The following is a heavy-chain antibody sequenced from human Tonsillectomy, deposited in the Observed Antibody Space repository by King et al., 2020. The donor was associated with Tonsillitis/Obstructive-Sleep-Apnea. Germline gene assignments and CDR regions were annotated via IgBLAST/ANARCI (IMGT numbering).Heavy chain of an antibody. J-gene: IGHJ6*03. Sequence: QLVQSGAEVKKPGSSVKVSCKASGGTFSSYAISWVRQAPGQGLEWMGGIIPIFGTANYAQKFQGRVTITADESTSTAYMELSSLRSEDTAVYYCARDRPYSSSSEYYYMDVWGKGTTVTVSS. CDR3: ARDRPYSSSSEYYYMDV. V-gene: IGHV1-69*12. CDR2: IIPIFGTA. D-gene: IGHD6-6*01. CDR1: GGTFSSYA.